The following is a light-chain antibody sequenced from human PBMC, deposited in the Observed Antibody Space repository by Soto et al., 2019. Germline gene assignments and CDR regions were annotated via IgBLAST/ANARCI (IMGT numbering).Light chain of an antibody. V-gene: IGLV2-14*01. CDR2: EVT. CDR3: SSYTSSSTLI. J-gene: IGLJ2*01. CDR1: SSDVGGYKF. Sequence: QSVLTQPASVSGSPGQSITISCTGTSSDVGGYKFVSWYQHHPGKVPKLLIYEVTNRPSGVSNRFSGSKSGDTASLTISGLQSEDEAHYYCSSYTSSSTLIFGGGTKVTVL.